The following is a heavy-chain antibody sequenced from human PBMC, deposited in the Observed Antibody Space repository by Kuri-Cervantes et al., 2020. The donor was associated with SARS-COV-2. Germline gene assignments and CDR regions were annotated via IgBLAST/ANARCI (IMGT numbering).Heavy chain of an antibody. J-gene: IGHJ2*01. D-gene: IGHD4-11*01. V-gene: IGHV3-23*01. Sequence: GASLKISCAASGFTFSSYAMSWVRQAPGKGLEWVSAISGSGGSTYYADSVKGRFTISRDNSKNTLYLQMNSLRAEDTAVYYCAKGVTVTLFWYFDLWGRGTLVTVSS. CDR2: ISGSGGST. CDR1: GFTFSSYA. CDR3: AKGVTVTLFWYFDL.